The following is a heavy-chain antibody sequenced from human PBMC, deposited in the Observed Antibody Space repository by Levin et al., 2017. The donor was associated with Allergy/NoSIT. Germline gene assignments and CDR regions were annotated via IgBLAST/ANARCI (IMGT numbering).Heavy chain of an antibody. V-gene: IGHV3-9*01. D-gene: IGHD3-10*01. J-gene: IGHJ6*02. Sequence: GGSLRLSCAASGFSLDDYAMSWVRQPPGKGLEWVSGISWDGRTIAYAGSVKGRFTISRDSAKNSLYLQINSLRAEDTAFYYCAKVRGVSYYYAMDVWGQGTAVTVSS. CDR3: AKVRGVSYYYAMDV. CDR1: GFSLDDYA. CDR2: ISWDGRTI.